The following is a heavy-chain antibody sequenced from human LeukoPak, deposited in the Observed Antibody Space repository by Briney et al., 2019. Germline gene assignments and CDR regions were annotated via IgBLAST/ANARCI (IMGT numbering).Heavy chain of an antibody. D-gene: IGHD6-6*01. J-gene: IGHJ4*02. CDR2: INPSGGST. CDR3: ATGSSGARLGY. V-gene: IGHV1-46*01. CDR1: GYTFTSYY. Sequence: ASVKVSCKASGYTFTSYYMHWVRQAPGQGLEWMGIINPSGGSTSYAQKFQGRVTMTEDTSTDTAYMELSSLRSEDTAVYYCATGSSGARLGYWGQGTLVTVSS.